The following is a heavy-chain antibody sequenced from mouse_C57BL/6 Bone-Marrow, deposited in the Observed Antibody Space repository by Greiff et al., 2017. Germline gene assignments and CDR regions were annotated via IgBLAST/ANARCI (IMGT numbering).Heavy chain of an antibody. Sequence: EVQLQQSGPELVKPGASVKISCKASGYTFTDYYMNWVKQSHGKSLEWIGDINPNTGGTSYNQKFKGKATLTVDQSASTAYMELHSLASEESTVYYSAGCLYYYGTDDWGTGTTVTVSS. CDR1: GYTFTDYY. J-gene: IGHJ1*03. CDR3: AGCLYYYGTDD. D-gene: IGHD1-1*01. CDR2: INPNTGGT. V-gene: IGHV1-26*01.